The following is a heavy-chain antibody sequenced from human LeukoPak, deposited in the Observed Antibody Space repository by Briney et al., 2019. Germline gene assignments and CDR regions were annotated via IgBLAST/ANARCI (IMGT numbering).Heavy chain of an antibody. Sequence: GGSQRLSCAASGFIFSSYWLTWVRQAPGKGLEWVANIKEDGSEKYYVDSVKGRFTISRDNAKNSLYLQMNSLRADDTAVYYCARNRPAGYAYGFELQHWGQGTLVTVSS. CDR3: ARNRPAGYAYGFELQH. CDR1: GFIFSSYW. D-gene: IGHD5-12*01. CDR2: IKEDGSEK. J-gene: IGHJ1*01. V-gene: IGHV3-7*03.